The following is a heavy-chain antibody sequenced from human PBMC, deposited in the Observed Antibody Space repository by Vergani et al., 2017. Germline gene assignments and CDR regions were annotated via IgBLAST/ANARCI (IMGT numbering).Heavy chain of an antibody. CDR1: GGSISSYY. CDR3: ARGSTLGLHWFDP. Sequence: QLQLQESGPGLVKPSETLSLTCTVSGGSISSYYWSWIRQPPGKGLEWIGYIYYSGSTNYNPSLKSRVTISVDTSKNQFSLKLSSVTAADTAVYYCARGSTLGLHWFDPWGQGTLVTVSS. D-gene: IGHD2-2*01. CDR2: IYYSGST. V-gene: IGHV4-59*01. J-gene: IGHJ5*02.